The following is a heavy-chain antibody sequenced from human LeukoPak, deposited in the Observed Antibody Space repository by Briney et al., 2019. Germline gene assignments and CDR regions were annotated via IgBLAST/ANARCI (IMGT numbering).Heavy chain of an antibody. CDR2: IYYSGST. CDR3: ARGGGVGYYYYYMDV. Sequence: SETLSLTCTVSGGSISSYYWSWIRQPPGKGLEWIGYIYYSGSTNYNPSLKSRVTTSVDTSKNQFSLKLSSVTAADTAVYYCARGGGVGYYYYYMDVWGKGTTVTISS. V-gene: IGHV4-59*01. D-gene: IGHD1-26*01. CDR1: GGSISSYY. J-gene: IGHJ6*03.